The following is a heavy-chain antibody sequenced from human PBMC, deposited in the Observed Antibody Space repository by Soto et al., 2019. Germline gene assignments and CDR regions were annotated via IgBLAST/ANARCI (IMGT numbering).Heavy chain of an antibody. J-gene: IGHJ5*02. CDR3: ARDRGSGSYYPT. CDR2: MYDTGST. Sequence: QLQLQESGSGLVKPSQTLSLTCTVSGASMSSGVYSWSWIRQPPGKGLEWIGYMYDTGSTYYNPSLKPRVTISLDMSKNHFSLNLASVTAADTAVYYCARDRGSGSYYPTWGQGILVTVSS. V-gene: IGHV4-30-2*01. CDR1: GASMSSGVYS. D-gene: IGHD3-10*01.